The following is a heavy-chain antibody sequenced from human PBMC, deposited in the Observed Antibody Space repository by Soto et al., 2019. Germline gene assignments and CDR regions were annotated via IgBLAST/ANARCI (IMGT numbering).Heavy chain of an antibody. Sequence: SETLSLTCTVSGDSISSYYWTWIRQPPGKGLERIGYIYYSGSTNYNPSLKSRVTISVDTSKNQFSLKLTSVTAADTAVYYCARVVATIGPGGQETLATVPS. D-gene: IGHD5-12*01. CDR2: IYYSGST. CDR3: ARVVATIGP. CDR1: GDSISSYY. V-gene: IGHV4-59*01. J-gene: IGHJ5*02.